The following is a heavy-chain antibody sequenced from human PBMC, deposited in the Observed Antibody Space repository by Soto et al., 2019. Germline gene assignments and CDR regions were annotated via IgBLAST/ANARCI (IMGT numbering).Heavy chain of an antibody. V-gene: IGHV4-59*01. Sequence: SETLSLTCTVSGGSISSYYWSWIRQPPGKGLEWIGYIYYSGSTNYNPSLKSRVTISVDTSKNQFSLKLSSVTAADTAVYYCARFFFWIVLMVYALSGVDWFDPWGQGTLVTVSS. CDR2: IYYSGST. CDR3: ARFFFWIVLMVYALSGVDWFDP. CDR1: GGSISSYY. J-gene: IGHJ5*02. D-gene: IGHD2-8*01.